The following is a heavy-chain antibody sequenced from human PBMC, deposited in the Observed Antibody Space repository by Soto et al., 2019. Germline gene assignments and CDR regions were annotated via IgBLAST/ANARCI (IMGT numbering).Heavy chain of an antibody. CDR1: GFTFASYN. V-gene: IGHV3-49*04. CDR2: ITSKPYGGTT. CDR3: ARSHCSSTSCSRYGMDV. D-gene: IGHD2-2*01. Sequence: PGGSLRLSCASSGFTFASYNMLWVRQAPGKGLEWVGFITSKPYGGTTEYAASVKGRFTISRDDSKSIAYLQMNSLKNEDTAVYYCARSHCSSTSCSRYGMDVWGQGTTVTVSS. J-gene: IGHJ6*02.